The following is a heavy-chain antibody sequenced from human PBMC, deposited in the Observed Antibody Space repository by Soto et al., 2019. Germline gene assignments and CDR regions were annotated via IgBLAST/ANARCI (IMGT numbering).Heavy chain of an antibody. J-gene: IGHJ3*02. Sequence: QVQLVQSGAEEKKPGASVKVSCKASGYTFTSYAMHWVRQAPGQRLEWMGWINAGNGNTKYSQKFQGRVTITRDTSASTAYMELSSLRSEDTAVYYCARDMGAFRDAFDIWGQGTMVTVSS. D-gene: IGHD3-16*01. CDR3: ARDMGAFRDAFDI. V-gene: IGHV1-3*05. CDR2: INAGNGNT. CDR1: GYTFTSYA.